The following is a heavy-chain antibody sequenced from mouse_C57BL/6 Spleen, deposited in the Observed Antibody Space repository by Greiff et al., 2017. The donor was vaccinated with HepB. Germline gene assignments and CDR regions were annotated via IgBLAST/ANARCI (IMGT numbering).Heavy chain of an antibody. CDR3: ARPDYYGNPWFAY. V-gene: IGHV14-2*01. CDR2: IDPEDGET. J-gene: IGHJ3*01. Sequence: EVMLVESGAELVKPGASVKLSCTASGFNIKDYYMHWVKQRTEQGLEWIGRIDPEDGETKYAPKFQGKATITADSSSNPAYLQLSSLTSEDTAVYYCARPDYYGNPWFAYWGQGTLVTVSA. D-gene: IGHD2-1*01. CDR1: GFNIKDYY.